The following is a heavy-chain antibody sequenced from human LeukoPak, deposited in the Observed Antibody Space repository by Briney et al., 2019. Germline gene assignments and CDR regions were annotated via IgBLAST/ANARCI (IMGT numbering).Heavy chain of an antibody. CDR2: MNIDGSEK. V-gene: IGHV3-7*01. Sequence: GGSLRLSCAASGFTFSNYWMGWVRQARGKRLEWVANMNIDGSEKYYADSVKGRFSISRDNARNSVYLQMASLRVEDTAVYYCARDPVEWELLLDYWGQGTLVTVSS. D-gene: IGHD1-26*01. J-gene: IGHJ4*02. CDR1: GFTFSNYW. CDR3: ARDPVEWELLLDY.